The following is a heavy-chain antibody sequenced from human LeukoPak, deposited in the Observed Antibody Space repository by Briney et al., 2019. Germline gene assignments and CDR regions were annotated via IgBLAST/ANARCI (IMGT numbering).Heavy chain of an antibody. J-gene: IGHJ4*02. CDR3: ASGAYSSGWYLDY. Sequence: GGSLRLSCAASAFPFSSYGMHWVRQAPGKGLEWVAVIWHDGSHKYYADSVTGRFTISRDNSKNTLYLQMNSLRAEDTAIYYCASGAYSSGWYLDYWGQGTLVTVSS. CDR1: AFPFSSYG. D-gene: IGHD6-19*01. V-gene: IGHV3-33*01. CDR2: IWHDGSHK.